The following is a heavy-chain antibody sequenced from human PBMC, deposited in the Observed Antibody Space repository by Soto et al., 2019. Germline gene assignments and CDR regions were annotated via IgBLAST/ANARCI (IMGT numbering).Heavy chain of an antibody. J-gene: IGHJ3*02. D-gene: IGHD3-10*01. V-gene: IGHV3-11*01. Sequence: PGGSLRLSCAASGFTFSDYYMSWIRQAPGKGLEWVSYISSSGSTIYYADSVKGRFTISRDNAKNSLYLQMNSLRAEDTAVYYCARDPRFGGPDAFDIWGQGTMVTVSS. CDR2: ISSSGSTI. CDR3: ARDPRFGGPDAFDI. CDR1: GFTFSDYY.